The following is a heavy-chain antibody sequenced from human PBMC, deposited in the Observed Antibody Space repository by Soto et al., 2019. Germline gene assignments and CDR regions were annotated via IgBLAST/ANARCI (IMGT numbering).Heavy chain of an antibody. J-gene: IGHJ6*02. CDR2: ISSSGSTI. CDR1: GFTFSDYY. V-gene: IGHV3-11*01. Sequence: QVQLVESGGGLVKPGGSLRLSCAASGFTFSDYYMSWIRQAPGKGLEWVSYISSSGSTIYYADSVKGRFTISRDNAKNPLYLQMNSLRAEDTAVYYCARDPSPTILGGYPPLTPGYYGMDVWGQGTTVTVSS. CDR3: ARDPSPTILGGYPPLTPGYYGMDV. D-gene: IGHD3-22*01.